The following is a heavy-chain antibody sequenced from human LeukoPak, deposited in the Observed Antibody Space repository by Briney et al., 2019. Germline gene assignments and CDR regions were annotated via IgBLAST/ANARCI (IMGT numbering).Heavy chain of an antibody. J-gene: IGHJ4*02. CDR1: GFTFSSYW. CDR3: ARGMGEWLLSYYFDY. V-gene: IGHV3-74*01. Sequence: GGSLRLSCAASGFTFSSYWMHWVRQAPGKGLVWVSRINSDGSSTGYADSVKGRFTISRDNAKNTLYLQMNSLRAEDTAVYYCARGMGEWLLSYYFDYWGQGTLVTVSS. D-gene: IGHD3-3*01. CDR2: INSDGSST.